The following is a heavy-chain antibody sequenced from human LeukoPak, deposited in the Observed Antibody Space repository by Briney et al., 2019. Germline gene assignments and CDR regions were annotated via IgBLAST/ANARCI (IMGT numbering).Heavy chain of an antibody. V-gene: IGHV3-23*01. CDR3: AKERLGGNYGDYAVDY. CDR1: GSTFTSYA. Sequence: GGSLRLSCAASGSTFTSYAMSWVRQAPGKGLEWVSSVSGSGDGTYYADSVKGRFTISRDNSKKTLDLHMDSLRAEDTAVYYCAKERLGGNYGDYAVDYWGQGTMVTVSS. CDR2: VSGSGDGT. D-gene: IGHD4-17*01. J-gene: IGHJ4*02.